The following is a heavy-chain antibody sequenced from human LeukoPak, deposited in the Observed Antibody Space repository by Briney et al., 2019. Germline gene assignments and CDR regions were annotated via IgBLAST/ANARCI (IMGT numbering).Heavy chain of an antibody. CDR1: GFTFSSYW. CDR3: ARVGTTVRGVIASYYYYMDV. CDR2: IKQDGSEK. J-gene: IGHJ6*03. Sequence: GGSLRLSCAASGFTFSSYWMSWVRQAPGKGLEWVANIKQDGSEKYYVDSVKGRFTISRDNAKNSLYLQMNSLRAEDTAVYFCARVGTTVRGVIASYYYYMDVWGKGTTVTVSS. D-gene: IGHD3-10*01. V-gene: IGHV3-7*01.